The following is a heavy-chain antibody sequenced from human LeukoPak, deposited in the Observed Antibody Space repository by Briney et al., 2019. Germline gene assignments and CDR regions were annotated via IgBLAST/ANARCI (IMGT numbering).Heavy chain of an antibody. CDR2: ISSSGSTI. J-gene: IGHJ4*02. V-gene: IGHV3-48*01. CDR1: GFTFSGHS. Sequence: GGSLRLSCAASGFTFSGHSMNWVRQAPGKGLEWVSYISSSGSTIYYADSVKGRFSISRDNAKNSLHLQMNSLRVEDTAVYYCARGTVAGKAPYWGQGTLVTVSS. CDR3: ARGTVAGKAPY. D-gene: IGHD6-19*01.